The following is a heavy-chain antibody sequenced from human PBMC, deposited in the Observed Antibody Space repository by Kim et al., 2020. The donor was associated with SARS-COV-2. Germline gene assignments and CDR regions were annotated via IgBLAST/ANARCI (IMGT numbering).Heavy chain of an antibody. Sequence: SGSTTSNPSLKSRVTISVDTSKNQFSLKLSSVTAADTAVYYCARIRGFYDYWGQGTLVTVSS. V-gene: IGHV4-59*01. CDR2: SGST. D-gene: IGHD3-10*01. CDR3: ARIRGFYDY. J-gene: IGHJ4*02.